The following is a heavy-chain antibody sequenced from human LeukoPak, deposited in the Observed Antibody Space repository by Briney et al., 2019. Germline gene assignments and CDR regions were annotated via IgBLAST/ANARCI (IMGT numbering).Heavy chain of an antibody. J-gene: IGHJ5*02. CDR2: ISSSSSYI. Sequence: GGSLRLSCAASGFTLSSYSMNWVRQAPGKGLEWVSSISSSSSYIYYADSVKGRFTISRDNAKNSLYLQMNSLRAEDTAVYYCARFGNDYGDYDWFDPWGQGTLVTVSS. V-gene: IGHV3-21*01. CDR3: ARFGNDYGDYDWFDP. CDR1: GFTLSSYS. D-gene: IGHD4-17*01.